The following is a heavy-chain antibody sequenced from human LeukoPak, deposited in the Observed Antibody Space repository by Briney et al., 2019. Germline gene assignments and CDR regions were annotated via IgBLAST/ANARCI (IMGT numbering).Heavy chain of an antibody. V-gene: IGHV1-69*13. CDR1: GGTFRDFA. D-gene: IGHD3-3*01. Sequence: SVKVSCKASGGTFRDFAVSWVRQAPGQGLEWMGGIIPIFGTANYAQKFQGRVTITADESTSTAYMELSSLRSEDTAVYYCARDLGDFWEPWFDPWGQGTLVTVSS. CDR2: IIPIFGTA. J-gene: IGHJ5*02. CDR3: ARDLGDFWEPWFDP.